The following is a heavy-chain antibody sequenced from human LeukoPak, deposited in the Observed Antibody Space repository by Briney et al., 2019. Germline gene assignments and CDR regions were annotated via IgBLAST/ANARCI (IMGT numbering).Heavy chain of an antibody. CDR3: ARGWSYYGSGSYYIDPHFDY. CDR1: GYTFTGYY. Sequence: ASVKVSCKASGYTFTGYYMHWVRQAPGQGLEWMGWINPNSGGTNYAQKLQGRVTMTRDTSISTAYMELSRLRSDDTAVYYCARGWSYYGSGSYYIDPHFDYWGQGTLVTVSS. CDR2: INPNSGGT. V-gene: IGHV1-2*02. D-gene: IGHD3-10*01. J-gene: IGHJ4*02.